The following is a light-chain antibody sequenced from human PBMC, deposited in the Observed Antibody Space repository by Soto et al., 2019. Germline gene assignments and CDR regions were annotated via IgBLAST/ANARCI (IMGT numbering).Light chain of an antibody. CDR1: QSVTSN. J-gene: IGKJ2*01. CDR2: GAS. Sequence: EMVMTQSPATLSVSPGERATLSYRASQSVTSNLAWYQQKPGQAPRLLIYGASTRATGFPARFSGSGSGTEFTLTISSLQSEDFAVYYCQQYNIWPQTFGQGTKLEIK. V-gene: IGKV3-15*01. CDR3: QQYNIWPQT.